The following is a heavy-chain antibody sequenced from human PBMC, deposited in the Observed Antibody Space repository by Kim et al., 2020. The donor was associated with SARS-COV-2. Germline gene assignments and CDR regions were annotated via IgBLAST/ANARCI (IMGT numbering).Heavy chain of an antibody. CDR1: GYTFTSYG. V-gene: IGHV1-18*01. D-gene: IGHD3-9*01. J-gene: IGHJ4*02. Sequence: ASVKVSCKASGYTFTSYGINWVRQAPGQGLEWMGWISAYNGNTNYAQKLQGRVTMTTDTSTSTAYMELRSLRSDDTAVYYCARVGILTGVATDGSFHYWGQGTLVTVSS. CDR2: ISAYNGNT. CDR3: ARVGILTGVATDGSFHY.